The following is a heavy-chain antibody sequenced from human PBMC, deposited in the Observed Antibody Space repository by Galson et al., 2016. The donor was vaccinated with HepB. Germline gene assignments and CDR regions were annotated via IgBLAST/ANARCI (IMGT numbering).Heavy chain of an antibody. Sequence: SVKVSCKASGYTFTGYYMHWVRQAPGQGLEWIERINPNSGGTNYAQKFQGRVTMTRDTSISTAYMELSRLRSDDTAVYYCTRGEYLLGWFDPWGQGTLVTVSS. CDR3: TRGEYLLGWFDP. D-gene: IGHD2/OR15-2a*01. CDR1: GYTFTGYY. V-gene: IGHV1-2*06. CDR2: INPNSGGT. J-gene: IGHJ5*02.